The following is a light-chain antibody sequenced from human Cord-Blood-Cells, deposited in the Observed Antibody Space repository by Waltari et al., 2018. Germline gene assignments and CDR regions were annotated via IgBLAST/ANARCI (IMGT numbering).Light chain of an antibody. CDR3: QQYDNLLLYT. CDR1: QDISNY. V-gene: IGKV1-33*01. J-gene: IGKJ2*01. Sequence: DIQMTQSPSSLSASVGDRVTITCQASQDISNYLNWYQQKPGKAPKLLIYDASNLETRVPSRYSGSGSGTDFTFTISSLQPEDIATYYCQQYDNLLLYTFGQGTKLEIK. CDR2: DAS.